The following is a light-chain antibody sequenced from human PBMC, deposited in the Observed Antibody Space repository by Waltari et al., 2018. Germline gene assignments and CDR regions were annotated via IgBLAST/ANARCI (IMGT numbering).Light chain of an antibody. Sequence: DIEMTQSPSSLSASLGDRVTITCRASQSVNTWLAWYQQRPGRAPKLLIYKASTLQTGVPSRFSGSGSGTDFSLTITGLQPDDSATYYCQQYNMSPLTFGGGTKVEI. CDR1: QSVNTW. CDR3: QQYNMSPLT. V-gene: IGKV1-5*03. CDR2: KAS. J-gene: IGKJ4*01.